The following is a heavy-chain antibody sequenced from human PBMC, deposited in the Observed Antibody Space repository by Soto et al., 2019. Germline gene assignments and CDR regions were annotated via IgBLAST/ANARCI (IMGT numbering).Heavy chain of an antibody. J-gene: IGHJ4*02. Sequence: GGSLRLSCAASGFTFTRYSMNWVRQAPGKGLEWVSSISSTTNYIYYGDSMKGRFTISRDNAKNSLYLEMNSLRAEDTAVYYCARESEDLTSNFDYWGQGTLVTVSP. CDR2: ISSTTNYI. CDR1: GFTFTRYS. CDR3: ARESEDLTSNFDY. V-gene: IGHV3-21*06.